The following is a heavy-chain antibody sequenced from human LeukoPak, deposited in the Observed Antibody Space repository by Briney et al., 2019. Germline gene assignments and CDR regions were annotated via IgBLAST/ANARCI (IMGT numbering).Heavy chain of an antibody. Sequence: GGSLRLSCAASGFTFSSYAISWVRQAPGKGLEWVSAISGSGGSTYYADSVKGRFTISRDNSKNTLYLQMNSLRAEDTAVYYCAKGHSSGWLPFDYWGQGTLVTVSS. CDR3: AKGHSSGWLPFDY. V-gene: IGHV3-23*01. CDR2: ISGSGGST. CDR1: GFTFSSYA. J-gene: IGHJ4*02. D-gene: IGHD6-19*01.